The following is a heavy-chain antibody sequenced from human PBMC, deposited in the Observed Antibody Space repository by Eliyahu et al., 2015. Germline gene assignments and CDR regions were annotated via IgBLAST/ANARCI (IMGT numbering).Heavy chain of an antibody. CDR1: GFTFSXYS. CDR2: ISSSSSYI. CDR3: ARSRGGGSFFLGY. Sequence: EVQLVESGGGLVKPGGSXRLXXXASGFTFSXYSMNWVRQAPGKGLEWVSSISSSSSYIYYADSVKGRFTISRDNAKNSLYLQMNSLRAEDTAVYYCARSRGGGSFFLGYWGQGTLVTVSS. J-gene: IGHJ4*02. V-gene: IGHV3-21*01. D-gene: IGHD2-15*01.